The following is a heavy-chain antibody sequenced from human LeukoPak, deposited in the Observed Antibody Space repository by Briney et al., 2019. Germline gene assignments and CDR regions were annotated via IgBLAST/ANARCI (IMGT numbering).Heavy chain of an antibody. CDR1: GFTLSSYA. D-gene: IGHD3-22*01. CDR2: ISAMGDST. J-gene: IGHJ4*01. CDR3: AKVATKGNYYDSSGYSLDY. Sequence: GGSLRLSCAASGFTLSSYAISWVRQTPGEGLEWVSDISAMGDSTNYADSAKGRFTISRDTSQKTLYLQTNSLRAEDTAVFYCAKVATKGNYYDSSGYSLDYWGQGTLVTVSS. V-gene: IGHV3-23*01.